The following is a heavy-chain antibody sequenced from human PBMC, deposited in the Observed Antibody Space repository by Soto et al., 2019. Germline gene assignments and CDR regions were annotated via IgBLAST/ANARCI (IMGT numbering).Heavy chain of an antibody. CDR1: GYTFTSYD. Sequence: ASVKVSCKASGYTFTSYDINWVRQATGQGLEWMGWMNPNSGNTGYAQKFQGRVTMTRNTSISTAYMELSSLRSEDTAVYYCARAGVLDDAFDIWRQGTMVTVSS. D-gene: IGHD2-8*01. CDR3: ARAGVLDDAFDI. CDR2: MNPNSGNT. V-gene: IGHV1-8*01. J-gene: IGHJ3*02.